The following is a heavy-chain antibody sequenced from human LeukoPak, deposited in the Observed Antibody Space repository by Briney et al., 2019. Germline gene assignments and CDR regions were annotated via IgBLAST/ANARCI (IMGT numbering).Heavy chain of an antibody. CDR3: ARDRGSGWVLDFDY. J-gene: IGHJ4*02. D-gene: IGHD6-19*01. Sequence: VASVKVSCKASGYTSTSYAMHWVRQAPGQRLEWMGWINAGNGNTKYSQKFQGRVTITRDTSASTACMELSSLRSEDTAVYYCARDRGSGWVLDFDYWGQGTLVTVSS. CDR2: INAGNGNT. V-gene: IGHV1-3*01. CDR1: GYTSTSYA.